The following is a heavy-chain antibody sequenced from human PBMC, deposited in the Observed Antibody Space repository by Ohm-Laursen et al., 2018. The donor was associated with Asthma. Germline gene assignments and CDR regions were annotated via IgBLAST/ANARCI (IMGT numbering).Heavy chain of an antibody. V-gene: IGHV3-21*01. J-gene: IGHJ1*01. D-gene: IGHD1-26*01. CDR1: GYAVSRYS. CDR3: ARYGPEWELPGREYSLNH. CDR2: ICTASTFI. Sequence: SLRLSCSASGYAVSRYSIHWIRQAPGKGLEWVSSICTASTFIYYADSVRGRFTTSRDTARNLVFLQMDSLSAEDTALYYCARYGPEWELPGREYSLNHWGQGTLVTVSS.